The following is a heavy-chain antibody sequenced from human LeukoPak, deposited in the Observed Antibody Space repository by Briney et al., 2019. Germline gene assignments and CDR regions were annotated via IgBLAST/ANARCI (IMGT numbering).Heavy chain of an antibody. CDR3: AKDASPLENYYYGSGSYYNWNMNFDY. V-gene: IGHV3-30*02. CDR1: GFTFSNYG. J-gene: IGHJ4*02. Sequence: GGSLRLSCAASGFTFSNYGMHWARQAPGKGLEWVAFIGFDGSDHSYADSVKGRFTISRDNSKNTLYLQMNSLRAEDTAVYYCAKDASPLENYYYGSGSYYNWNMNFDYWGQGTLVTVSS. CDR2: IGFDGSDH. D-gene: IGHD3-10*01.